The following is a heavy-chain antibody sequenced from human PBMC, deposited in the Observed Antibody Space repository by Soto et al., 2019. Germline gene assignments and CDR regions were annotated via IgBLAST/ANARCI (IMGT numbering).Heavy chain of an antibody. D-gene: IGHD5-18*01. Sequence: QVQLVESGGGVVQPGRSLRLSCAASGFTFSSYAMHWVRQAPGKGLEWVAVISYDGSNKYYADSVKGRLTISRDNSKNTLYLQMNSLRAEDTAVYYCAREGPYGYSYGGGIAFDIWGQGTMVTVSS. V-gene: IGHV3-30-3*01. CDR1: GFTFSSYA. CDR2: ISYDGSNK. CDR3: AREGPYGYSYGGGIAFDI. J-gene: IGHJ3*02.